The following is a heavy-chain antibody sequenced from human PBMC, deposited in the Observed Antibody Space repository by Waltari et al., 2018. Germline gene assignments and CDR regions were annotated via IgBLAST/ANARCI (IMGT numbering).Heavy chain of an antibody. CDR3: TRDRWYSSTWYFDY. CDR1: AFTFVDYA. D-gene: IGHD2-2*01. V-gene: IGHV3-49*03. CDR2: IRSKTYGGTA. J-gene: IGHJ4*02. Sequence: EVLLVESGRDLVQPGRSLRLSFTANAFTFVDYALSWFRQAPGKGLEWVGFIRSKTYGGTAQYAASVKGRFTISRDESKSIAYLQMNSLKTEDTAVYYCTRDRWYSSTWYFDYWGQGTLVTVSS.